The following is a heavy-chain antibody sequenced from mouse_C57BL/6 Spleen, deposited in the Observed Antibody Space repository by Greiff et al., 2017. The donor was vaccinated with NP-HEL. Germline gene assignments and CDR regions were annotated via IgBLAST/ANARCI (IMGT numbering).Heavy chain of an antibody. D-gene: IGHD3-2*02. CDR3: ARSKDSSGYFAY. CDR1: GYTFTSYW. CDR2: IDPSDSYT. J-gene: IGHJ3*01. V-gene: IGHV1-50*01. Sequence: QVQLQQSGAELVKPGASVKLSCKASGYTFTSYWMQWVKQRPGQGLEWIGEIDPSDSYTNYNQKFKGKATLTVDTSSSTAYMQLSSLTSEDSAVYYCARSKDSSGYFAYWGQGTLVTVSA.